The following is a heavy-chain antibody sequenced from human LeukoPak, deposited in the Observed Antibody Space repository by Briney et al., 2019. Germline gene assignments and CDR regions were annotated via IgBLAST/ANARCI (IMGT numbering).Heavy chain of an antibody. J-gene: IGHJ3*02. D-gene: IGHD3-3*01. V-gene: IGHV3-9*03. Sequence: GRSLRLSCAVSGFTFDDYAMHWVRQAPGQGLEWVSGISWNSGSIGYADSVKGRFTISRDNAKNSLYLQMNSLRAEDMAVYYCANDLSEWLLSAFDIWGQGTMVTVSS. CDR1: GFTFDDYA. CDR2: ISWNSGSI. CDR3: ANDLSEWLLSAFDI.